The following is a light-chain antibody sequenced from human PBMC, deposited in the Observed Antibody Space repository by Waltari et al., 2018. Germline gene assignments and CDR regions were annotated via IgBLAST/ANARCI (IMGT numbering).Light chain of an antibody. CDR2: EGT. J-gene: IGLJ2*01. Sequence: SDLTQPASVSGSPGQSVTISCTRVGAALENYNFVSWYQQHPTKAPRLLIYEGTKRPSGVSERFAGSQSGKTAALTISSLRADDEADYYCWSYSGDTSVGGGTTLTVL. CDR1: GAALENYNF. CDR3: WSYSGDTS. V-gene: IGLV2-23*01.